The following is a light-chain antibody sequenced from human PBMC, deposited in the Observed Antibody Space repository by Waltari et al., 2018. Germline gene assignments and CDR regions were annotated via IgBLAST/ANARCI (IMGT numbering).Light chain of an antibody. CDR2: RFS. CDR1: QSFLHSDGDTY. Sequence: DVVMTQSPLSLPVTIGQPASISCRSSQSFLHSDGDTYLNWFQKRPGQSPRRLCYRFSNLDSGVPDRFSGNASGTYFTLKITMVEAEDVGVYYCMQGTHWPWTFGQGTKVEIK. V-gene: IGKV2-30*02. CDR3: MQGTHWPWT. J-gene: IGKJ1*01.